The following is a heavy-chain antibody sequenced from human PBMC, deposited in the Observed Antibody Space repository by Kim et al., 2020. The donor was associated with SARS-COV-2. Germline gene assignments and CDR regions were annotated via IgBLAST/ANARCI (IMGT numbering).Heavy chain of an antibody. CDR1: GGSISSGSYY. Sequence: SETLSLTCTVSGGSISSGSYYWSWIRQPAGKGLEWIGRIYTSGSTNYNPSLKSRVTISVDTSKNQFSLKLSSVTAADTAVYYCARERGLKYDILTGSQNWFDPWGQGTLVTVSS. J-gene: IGHJ5*02. CDR2: IYTSGST. CDR3: ARERGLKYDILTGSQNWFDP. V-gene: IGHV4-61*02. D-gene: IGHD3-9*01.